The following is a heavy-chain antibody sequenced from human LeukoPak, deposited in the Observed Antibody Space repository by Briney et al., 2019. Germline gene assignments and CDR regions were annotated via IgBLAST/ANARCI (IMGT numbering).Heavy chain of an antibody. CDR2: IYYSGST. J-gene: IGHJ5*02. V-gene: IGHV4-59*01. CDR1: GGSISSYY. CDR3: ARAVVADNIHNWFDP. D-gene: IGHD2-15*01. Sequence: SETLSLTCTVSGGSISSYYWSWIRQPPGKGLEWIGYIYYSGSTNYNPSLKSRVTISVDTSKNQFSLKLSSVTAADTAVYYCARAVVADNIHNWFDPWGQGTLVTVSS.